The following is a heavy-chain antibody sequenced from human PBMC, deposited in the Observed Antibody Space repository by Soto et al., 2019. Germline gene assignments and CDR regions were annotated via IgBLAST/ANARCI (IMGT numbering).Heavy chain of an antibody. J-gene: IGHJ4*02. Sequence: QVQLVQSGAEVKKPGSSVKVSCKASGGTLSSYAISWVRQAPGQGLEWMGGIIPIFGTANYAQKFQGRVTITGDESKSTAYIELSSLRSEDTAVYYCASPAALILYNWNYYPLFDHWGQGTLVTVSS. D-gene: IGHD1-7*01. CDR3: ASPAALILYNWNYYPLFDH. CDR2: IIPIFGTA. CDR1: GGTLSSYA. V-gene: IGHV1-69*01.